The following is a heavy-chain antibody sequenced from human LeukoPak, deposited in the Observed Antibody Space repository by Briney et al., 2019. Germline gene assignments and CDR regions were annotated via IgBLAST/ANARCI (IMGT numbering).Heavy chain of an antibody. J-gene: IGHJ4*02. Sequence: GGSLRLSCAASGFTFSTYWITWVRQAPGKGLEWVANIKEGGTEKYYVDSVKGRFTISRDNAKNSLYLQMNSLRAEDTAVYYCARDRDRYFDYWGQGTLVTVSS. D-gene: IGHD2-15*01. CDR1: GFTFSTYW. CDR2: IKEGGTEK. V-gene: IGHV3-7*01. CDR3: ARDRDRYFDY.